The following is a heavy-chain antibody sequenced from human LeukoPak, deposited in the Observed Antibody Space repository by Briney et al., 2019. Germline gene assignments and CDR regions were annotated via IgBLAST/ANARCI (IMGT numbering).Heavy chain of an antibody. J-gene: IGHJ3*02. Sequence: SQTLSLTCAISGDSVSSNSAAWNWIRQSPSRGLEWLGRTYYRSKWYNDYAVSVKSRITINPDTSKKQFSLQLNSVTPEDTAVYYCARDNYDSSGPDDAFDIWGQGTMVTVSS. D-gene: IGHD3-22*01. CDR1: GDSVSSNSAA. V-gene: IGHV6-1*01. CDR3: ARDNYDSSGPDDAFDI. CDR2: TYYRSKWYN.